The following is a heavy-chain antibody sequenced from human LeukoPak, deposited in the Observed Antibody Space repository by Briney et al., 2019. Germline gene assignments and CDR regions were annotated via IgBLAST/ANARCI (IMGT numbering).Heavy chain of an antibody. V-gene: IGHV5-51*01. Sequence: GESLKISCKGSGYGSGYSFTSHWIAWVRQMPGKGLEWMGIIYPRDSNTIYSPSFQGQVTISVDTSINTAYLQWISLKASDTAMYYCARHPIAAGGAYNWFDPWGQGALVTVSS. CDR1: GYSFTSHW. CDR3: ARHPIAAGGAYNWFDP. CDR2: IYPRDSNT. J-gene: IGHJ5*02. D-gene: IGHD6-13*01.